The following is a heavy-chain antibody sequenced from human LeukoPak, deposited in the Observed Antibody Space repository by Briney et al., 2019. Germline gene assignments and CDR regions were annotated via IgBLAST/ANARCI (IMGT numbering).Heavy chain of an antibody. Sequence: QPGGSLRLSCTASGFTFGDYAMSWVRQAPGKGLEWVGFIRSKAYGGATGYAASVKGRFTISRDDSKSIAYLQMNSLKTEDTAVYYCTREDTMTTVGGVTTTTFDYWGQGTLVTVSS. D-gene: IGHD3-16*01. CDR2: IRSKAYGGAT. J-gene: IGHJ4*02. CDR3: TREDTMTTVGGVTTTTFDY. V-gene: IGHV3-49*04. CDR1: GFTFGDYA.